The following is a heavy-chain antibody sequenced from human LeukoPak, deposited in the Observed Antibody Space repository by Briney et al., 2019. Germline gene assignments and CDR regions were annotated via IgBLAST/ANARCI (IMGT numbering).Heavy chain of an antibody. CDR2: INPNSGGT. Sequence: ASVKVSCKASGYTFTSYYMHWVRQAPGQGLEWMGWINPNSGGTNYAQKFQGRVTMTRDTSISTAYMELSRLRSDDTAVYYCARGGDIVVVPAAIEGWFDPWGQGTLVTVSS. CDR3: ARGGDIVVVPAAIEGWFDP. D-gene: IGHD2-2*01. CDR1: GYTFTSYY. J-gene: IGHJ5*02. V-gene: IGHV1-2*02.